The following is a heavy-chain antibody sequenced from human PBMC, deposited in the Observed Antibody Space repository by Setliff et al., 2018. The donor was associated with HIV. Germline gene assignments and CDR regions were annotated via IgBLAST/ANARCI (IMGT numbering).Heavy chain of an antibody. CDR2: INVGGGTK. Sequence: GGSLRLSCAASGFDFDNLYMAWIRQAPGKGLEWVSYINVGGGTKYYADSVRGRFTISRDNAKNSLYLQMNSLRVEDTAVYYCTKGHYTTSGWGQGTLVTVSS. CDR1: GFDFDNLY. CDR3: TKGHYTTSG. D-gene: IGHD2-2*02. J-gene: IGHJ4*02. V-gene: IGHV3-11*04.